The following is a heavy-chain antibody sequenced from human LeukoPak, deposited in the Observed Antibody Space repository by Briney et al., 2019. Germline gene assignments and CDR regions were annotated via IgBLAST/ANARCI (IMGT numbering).Heavy chain of an antibody. Sequence: PSETLSLTWTVSGGSISSSSYFWGWIRQPPGKGLEWIGSIDYSGGTYYIPSLKGRITISPDTSKNHFSLELNSVTAADTAVYYCVRDKGNFDVDSWGQGTLVTVSS. CDR2: IDYSGGT. CDR1: GGSISSSSYF. J-gene: IGHJ4*02. V-gene: IGHV4-39*07. D-gene: IGHD3-9*01. CDR3: VRDKGNFDVDS.